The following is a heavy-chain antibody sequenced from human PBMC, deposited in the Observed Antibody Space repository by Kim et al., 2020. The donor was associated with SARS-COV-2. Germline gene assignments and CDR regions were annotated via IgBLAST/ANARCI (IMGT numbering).Heavy chain of an antibody. V-gene: IGHV3-30*18. J-gene: IGHJ6*02. D-gene: IGHD5-18*01. Sequence: GGSLRLSCAASGFTFSSYGMHWVRQAPGKGLEWVAVISYDGSNKYYADSVKGRFTISRDNSKNTLYLQMNSLRAEDTAVYYCAKGDRGYSFGRVYYYYGMAVWGQGTTVTVSS. CDR1: GFTFSSYG. CDR3: AKGDRGYSFGRVYYYYGMAV. CDR2: ISYDGSNK.